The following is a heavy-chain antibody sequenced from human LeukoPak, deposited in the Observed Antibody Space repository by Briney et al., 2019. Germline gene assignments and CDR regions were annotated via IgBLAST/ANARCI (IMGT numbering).Heavy chain of an antibody. D-gene: IGHD3-22*01. CDR3: AACYYYDSSGYPNFGY. CDR1: GDSISSYY. CDR2: IYASGST. Sequence: SETLSLTCTVSGDSISSYYWSWIRQPAGKGLEWIGHIYASGSTNYNPSLKSRVTISVDTSKNQFSLKLSSVTAADTAVYYCAACYYYDSSGYPNFGYWGQGTLVTVSS. V-gene: IGHV4-4*07. J-gene: IGHJ4*02.